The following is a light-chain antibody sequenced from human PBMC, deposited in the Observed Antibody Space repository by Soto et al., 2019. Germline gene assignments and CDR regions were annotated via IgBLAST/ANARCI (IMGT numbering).Light chain of an antibody. V-gene: IGKV1-39*01. CDR2: AAS. Sequence: DIQMTQSPSSLSASVVDRVTITCRASQTISNYLNWYQQKPGKAPKLLIYAASTLQSGVPSKFSGSGSGTDYTLTISSLQPEDFATYYCQQTYITPWTFGQGTKVEIK. J-gene: IGKJ1*01. CDR3: QQTYITPWT. CDR1: QTISNY.